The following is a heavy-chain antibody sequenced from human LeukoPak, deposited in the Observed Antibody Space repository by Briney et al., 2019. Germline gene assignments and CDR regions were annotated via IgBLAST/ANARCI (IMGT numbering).Heavy chain of an antibody. CDR2: ISGSGGST. V-gene: IGHV3-23*01. CDR1: GFTFSSYA. CDR3: AKVLGLYDILTGYDY. D-gene: IGHD3-9*01. Sequence: PGGSLRLSCAASGFTFSSYAMSWVRQSPGKGLEWVSAISGSGGSTYYADSVKGRFTISRDNSKNTLYLQMNSLRAEDTAVYYCAKVLGLYDILTGYDYWGQGTLVTVSS. J-gene: IGHJ4*02.